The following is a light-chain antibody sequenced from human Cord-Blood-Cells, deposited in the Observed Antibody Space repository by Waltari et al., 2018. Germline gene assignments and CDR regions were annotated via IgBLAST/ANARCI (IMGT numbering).Light chain of an antibody. Sequence: QSVLTQPPSASGSPGQSVTISCTGTSSDVGGYNYVSWYQQHPGNAPKLMIYEVSKRPSGVPDRFSGSKSGNTASLTVSGLQAEDEADYYCSSYAGSNTAVFGGGTQLTVL. CDR3: SSYAGSNTAV. V-gene: IGLV2-8*01. J-gene: IGLJ7*01. CDR1: SSDVGGYNY. CDR2: EVS.